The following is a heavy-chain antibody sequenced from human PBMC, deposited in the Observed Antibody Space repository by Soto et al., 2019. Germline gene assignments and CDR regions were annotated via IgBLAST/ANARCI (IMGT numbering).Heavy chain of an antibody. D-gene: IGHD1-1*01. CDR2: ISPK. CDR1: GFSFRTYG. V-gene: IGHV3-33*01. Sequence: GGSLRLSCAVSGFSFRTYGFHWVRQPPGKGLEWVAVISPKGHSDSVGGRFTISRDNSKDTLYLQMNNLRAEDTAAYYCARDGAFANENAFDFWGQGTMVTVSS. J-gene: IGHJ3*01. CDR3: ARDGAFANENAFDF.